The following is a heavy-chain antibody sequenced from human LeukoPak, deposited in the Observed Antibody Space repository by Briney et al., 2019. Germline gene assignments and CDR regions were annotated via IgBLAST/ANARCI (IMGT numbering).Heavy chain of an antibody. J-gene: IGHJ5*01. Sequence: KPSETLSLTCTISGGSINAYYWSWVRQPPGKGLEWIGYIYSSGSTNYNPSLKSRVTISLDASRNQFSLRLSSVTAADTAVYYCTRDPGRYFDWLVVDSWGQGTLVTVSS. V-gene: IGHV4-59*12. CDR1: GGSINAYY. CDR3: TRDPGRYFDWLVVDS. CDR2: IYSSGST. D-gene: IGHD3-9*01.